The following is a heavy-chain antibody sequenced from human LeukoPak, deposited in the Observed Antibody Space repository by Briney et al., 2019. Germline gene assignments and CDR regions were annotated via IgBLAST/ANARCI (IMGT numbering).Heavy chain of an antibody. J-gene: IGHJ5*02. CDR2: INHSGST. D-gene: IGHD3-22*01. CDR1: GGSFSGYY. Sequence: SETLSLTCAVSGGSFSGYYWSWIRQPPGKGLEWIGEINHSGSTNYNPSLKSRVTISVDTSKNQFSLKLSSVTAADTAVYYCARGSSGYYPHWFDPWGQGTLVTVSS. V-gene: IGHV4-34*01. CDR3: ARGSSGYYPHWFDP.